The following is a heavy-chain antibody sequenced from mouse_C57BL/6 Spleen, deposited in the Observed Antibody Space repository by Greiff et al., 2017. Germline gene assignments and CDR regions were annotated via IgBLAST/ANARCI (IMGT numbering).Heavy chain of an antibody. D-gene: IGHD1-2*01. J-gene: IGHJ4*01. CDR2: ISSGSSTI. CDR3: ARGYDWYAMDY. CDR1: GFTFSDYG. Sequence: EVMLVESGGGLVKPGGSLKLSCAASGFTFSDYGMHWVRQAPEKGLEWVAYISSGSSTIYYADTVKGRFTISRDNAKNTLFLQMTSLSSEDTAMYYCARGYDWYAMDYWGQGTSVTVSS. V-gene: IGHV5-17*01.